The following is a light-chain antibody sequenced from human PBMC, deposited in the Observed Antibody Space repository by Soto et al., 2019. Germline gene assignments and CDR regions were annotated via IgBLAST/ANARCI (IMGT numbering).Light chain of an antibody. J-gene: IGKJ2*01. CDR3: QQDGSSPMYT. Sequence: EIVLTQSPGTLSLSPGERATLSCRASQSVSSSYLAWYQQKPGQAPRLLIYGASGRATGIPDRFSGSGSGTDFTLTISRLEPEDVAVYYCQQDGSSPMYTFGQGTKLEIK. CDR2: GAS. CDR1: QSVSSSY. V-gene: IGKV3-20*01.